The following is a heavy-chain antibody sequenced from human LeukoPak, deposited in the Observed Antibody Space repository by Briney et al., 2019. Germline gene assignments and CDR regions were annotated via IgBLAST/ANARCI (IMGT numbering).Heavy chain of an antibody. Sequence: ASVKVSCTASGYTFTNYYLHWVRQAPGQGLEWMGIIDPAGGRTTYAQKFQGRVTMTRDTSTRTLYMELSRLRSEDTDVYFCARELSGTVARPFDIWGQGTMVTVSS. J-gene: IGHJ3*02. CDR3: ARELSGTVARPFDI. D-gene: IGHD1-26*01. V-gene: IGHV1-46*01. CDR2: IDPAGGRT. CDR1: GYTFTNYY.